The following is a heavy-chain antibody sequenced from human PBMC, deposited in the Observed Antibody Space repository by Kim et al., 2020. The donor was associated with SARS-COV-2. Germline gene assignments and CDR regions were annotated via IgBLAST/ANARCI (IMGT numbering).Heavy chain of an antibody. CDR1: GFTFSSYA. CDR2: ISYDGSNK. Sequence: GGSLRLSCAASGFTFSSYAMHWVRQAPGKGLEWVAVISYDGSNKYYADSVKGRFTISRDNSKNTLYLQMNSLRAEDTAVYYCARTWRWLQLAPEDYWGQG. D-gene: IGHD5-12*01. J-gene: IGHJ4*02. CDR3: ARTWRWLQLAPEDY. V-gene: IGHV3-30*04.